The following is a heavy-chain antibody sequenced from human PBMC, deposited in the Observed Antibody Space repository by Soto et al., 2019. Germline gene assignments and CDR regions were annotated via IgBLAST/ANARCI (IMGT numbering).Heavy chain of an antibody. CDR1: GGSISSGGYF. CDR3: ARHLTQYAYFDY. V-gene: IGHV4-30-2*01. CDR2: IYHSGST. J-gene: IGHJ4*02. Sequence: SETLSLTCVVSGGSISSGGYFWSWIRQPPGKGLEWIGYIYHSGSTYYNPSLKSRVTISVDRSKNQFSLKLSSVTAADTAVYYCARHLTQYAYFDYWGQGTLVTVSS.